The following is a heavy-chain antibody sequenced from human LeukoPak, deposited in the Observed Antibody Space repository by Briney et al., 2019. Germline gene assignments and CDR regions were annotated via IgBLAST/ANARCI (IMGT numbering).Heavy chain of an antibody. D-gene: IGHD6-13*01. CDR3: AREGRGAAAGMDY. Sequence: PSETLSLTCTVSGGSISSGSYYWSWIRQPAGKGLEWIGYIYYSGSTNYNPSLKSRVTISVDTSKNQFSLNLSSVTAADTAVYYCAREGRGAAAGMDYWGQGTLVTVSS. V-gene: IGHV4-61*10. CDR1: GGSISSGSYY. CDR2: IYYSGST. J-gene: IGHJ4*02.